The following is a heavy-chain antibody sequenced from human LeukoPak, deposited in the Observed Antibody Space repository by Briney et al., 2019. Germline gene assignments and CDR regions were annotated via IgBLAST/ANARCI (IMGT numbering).Heavy chain of an antibody. Sequence: SETLSLTCGVSGGSISGSYWWSWVRQPPGKGLEWIGEIYHSGSTNYNPSLKSRVTISMDKSKNQFSLNLSSVTAADTAVYYCARDLLSGSGSLRYWGQGTLVTVSS. CDR1: GGSISGSYW. J-gene: IGHJ4*02. CDR3: ARDLLSGSGSLRY. D-gene: IGHD3-10*01. V-gene: IGHV4-4*02. CDR2: IYHSGST.